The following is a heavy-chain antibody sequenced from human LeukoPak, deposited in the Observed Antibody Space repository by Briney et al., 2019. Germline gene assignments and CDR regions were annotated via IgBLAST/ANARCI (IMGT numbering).Heavy chain of an antibody. V-gene: IGHV4-31*03. Sequence: SETLSLTCTVSGGSISSGGYYRSWIRQHPGKGLEWIGCIYYSGSTYYNPSLKSRVTISVDTSKNQFSLKLSSVTAADTAVYYCARTSYDFWSGYPHPFDYWGQGTLVTVSS. CDR3: ARTSYDFWSGYPHPFDY. CDR1: GGSISSGGYY. D-gene: IGHD3-3*01. CDR2: IYYSGST. J-gene: IGHJ4*02.